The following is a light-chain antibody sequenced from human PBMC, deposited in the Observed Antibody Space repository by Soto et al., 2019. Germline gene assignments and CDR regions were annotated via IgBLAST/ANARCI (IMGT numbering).Light chain of an antibody. J-gene: IGKJ1*01. CDR1: QSVSSN. CDR3: QQYNNWRT. Sequence: EIVMTQSPATLSVSPGERATLSCRASQSVSSNLAWYQQKPGQAPRLLIYGASTRATGIPARCSGSGSGTEVTLTVSSLQSEDFAVYYCQQYNNWRTFGQRTKVEIK. V-gene: IGKV3-15*01. CDR2: GAS.